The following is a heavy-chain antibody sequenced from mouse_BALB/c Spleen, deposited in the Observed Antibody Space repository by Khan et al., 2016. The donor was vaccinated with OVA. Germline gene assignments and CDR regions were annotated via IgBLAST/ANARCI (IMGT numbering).Heavy chain of an antibody. J-gene: IGHJ1*01. V-gene: IGHV5-17*02. CDR3: SRSLIATWYLDV. Sequence: EVELVESGGGLVQPGGSRKLSCAASGFTFSGFGMHWVRQAPEKGLEWVAYISFGSAPIYYADTVKGRFSIFCDNPKKTLFPQLTSLSSEDTAIYNCSRSLIATWYLDVWGAGTTVTVSS. CDR2: ISFGSAPI. CDR1: GFTFSGFG. D-gene: IGHD2-4*01.